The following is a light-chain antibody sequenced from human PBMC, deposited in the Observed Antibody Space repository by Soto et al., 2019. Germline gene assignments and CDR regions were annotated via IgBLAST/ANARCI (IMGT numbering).Light chain of an antibody. J-gene: IGKJ1*01. CDR2: KAS. CDR3: QQYNSYSWT. V-gene: IGKV1-5*03. Sequence: DIQMTQSPSPLSASVGDRVTTTCQASQSIGTWLAWFQQKPGKAPKLLIYKASSLESGVPSRFSGSGSGTECTLTISSLQPDDVATYYCQQYNSYSWTLGQGTKVDIK. CDR1: QSIGTW.